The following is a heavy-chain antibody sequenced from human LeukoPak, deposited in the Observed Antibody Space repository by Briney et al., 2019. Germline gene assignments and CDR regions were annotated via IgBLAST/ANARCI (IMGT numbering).Heavy chain of an antibody. V-gene: IGHV3-23*01. D-gene: IGHD1-26*01. CDR2: ISGSGGST. Sequence: GGSLRLSCAASGFTFTSYAMSWVRQAPGKGLEWVSAISGSGGSTYYADSVKGRFTISRDNSKNTLYLQMNSLRAEDTAVYYCARVVGATYYFDYWGQGTLVTVSS. J-gene: IGHJ4*02. CDR1: GFTFTSYA. CDR3: ARVVGATYYFDY.